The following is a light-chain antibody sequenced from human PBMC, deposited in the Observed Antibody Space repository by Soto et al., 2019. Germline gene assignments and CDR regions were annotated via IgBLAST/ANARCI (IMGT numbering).Light chain of an antibody. V-gene: IGKV3-20*01. CDR2: GAS. CDR3: QQYGSSPLT. Sequence: LLLTQSPGNLSLSPFKRATLSCRTSQTVTNPYLASYLQIPGQAPRLLISGASGRATGTPDRFGGSASGTNFIPTISRLKPEDFAVYYCQQYGSSPLTFGGETKVDIK. J-gene: IGKJ4*01. CDR1: QTVTNPY.